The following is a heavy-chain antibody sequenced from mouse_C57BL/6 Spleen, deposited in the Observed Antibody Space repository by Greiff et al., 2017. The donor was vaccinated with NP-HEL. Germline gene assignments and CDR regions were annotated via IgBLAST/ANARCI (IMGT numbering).Heavy chain of an antibody. Sequence: QVQLQQPGAELGRPGTSVKLSCKASGYTFTSYWMHWVKQRPGQGLEWIGLIDPSDSYTNYNQKVKGKATLTVYTSSSTAYMHLSRLISEDSAVYYCARGGGSEDYYAMDYWGQGTSVTVSS. J-gene: IGHJ4*01. CDR1: GYTFTSYW. V-gene: IGHV1-59*01. CDR3: ARGGGSEDYYAMDY. D-gene: IGHD1-1*01. CDR2: IDPSDSYT.